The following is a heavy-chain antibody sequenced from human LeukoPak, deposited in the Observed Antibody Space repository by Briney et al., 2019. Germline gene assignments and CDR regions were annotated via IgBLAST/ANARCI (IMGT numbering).Heavy chain of an antibody. CDR1: GVSVNNYY. D-gene: IGHD3/OR15-3a*01. CDR2: IYYSGST. CDR3: ARGWTYFDY. J-gene: IGHJ4*02. V-gene: IGHV4-59*02. Sequence: SETLSLTCTVSGVSVNNYYWSWIRQPPGKGLECIGYIYYSGSTNYNPSLKSPVTISVDTSKNQFSLKLSSVTAADTAVYYCARGWTYFDYWGQGTLVTVSS.